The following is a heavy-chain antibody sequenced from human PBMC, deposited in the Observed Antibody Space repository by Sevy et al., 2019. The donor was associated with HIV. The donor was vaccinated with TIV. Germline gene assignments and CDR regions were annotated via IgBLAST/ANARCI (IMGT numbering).Heavy chain of an antibody. CDR3: ARDWGAPNIVVVPAARGGAFDI. CDR2: ISSSSSYI. V-gene: IGHV3-21*01. Sequence: GGSLRLSCAASGFTFSSYSMNWVRQAPGKGLEWVSSISSSSSYIHYADSVKGRFTISRDNAKNSLYLQMNSLRAEDTAVYYCARDWGAPNIVVVPAARGGAFDIWGQGTMVTVSS. J-gene: IGHJ3*02. CDR1: GFTFSSYS. D-gene: IGHD2-2*01.